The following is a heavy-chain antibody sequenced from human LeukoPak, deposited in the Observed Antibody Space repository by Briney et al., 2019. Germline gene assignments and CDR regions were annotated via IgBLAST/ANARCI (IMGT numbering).Heavy chain of an antibody. V-gene: IGHV1-2*02. CDR2: INPNSGGT. J-gene: IGHJ4*02. Sequence: ASVKASCKASGYTFTGNYMHWVRQAPGQGLEWMGWINPNSGGTNYAQKFQGRVTMTRDTSISTAYMELSRLRSDDTAVYYCARDLAYSSSWLDYFDYWGQGTLVTVSS. D-gene: IGHD6-13*01. CDR1: GYTFTGNY. CDR3: ARDLAYSSSWLDYFDY.